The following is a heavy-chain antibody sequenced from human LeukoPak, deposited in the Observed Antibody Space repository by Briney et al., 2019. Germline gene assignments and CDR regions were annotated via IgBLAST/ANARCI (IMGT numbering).Heavy chain of an antibody. J-gene: IGHJ5*02. D-gene: IGHD2-2*01. Sequence: GASVKVSCKASGDTFTGYYMHWVRQAPGQGLEWMGWINPNSGGTNYAQKFQGRVTMTRDTSISTAYMELSRLRSDDTAVYYCARESSCSSTSCHHQEFDPWGQGTLVTVSS. V-gene: IGHV1-2*02. CDR3: ARESSCSSTSCHHQEFDP. CDR1: GDTFTGYY. CDR2: INPNSGGT.